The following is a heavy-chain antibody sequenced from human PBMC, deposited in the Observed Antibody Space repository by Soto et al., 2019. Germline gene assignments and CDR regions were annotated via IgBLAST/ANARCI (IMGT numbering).Heavy chain of an antibody. CDR2: INPSGGST. D-gene: IGHD6-6*01. Sequence: QVQLVQSGAEVKKPGASVKVSCKASGYTFTSYYMHWVRQAPGQGLEWMGIINPSGGSTSYAQKFQGRGTMTRDTSTSTVYMELSSLRSEDTAVYYCARGGYSSSKYYYYGMDVWGQGTTVTVSS. J-gene: IGHJ6*02. CDR1: GYTFTSYY. V-gene: IGHV1-46*01. CDR3: ARGGYSSSKYYYYGMDV.